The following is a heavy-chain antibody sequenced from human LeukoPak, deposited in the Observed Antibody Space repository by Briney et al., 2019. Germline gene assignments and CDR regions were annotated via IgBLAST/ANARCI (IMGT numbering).Heavy chain of an antibody. CDR1: GGSISNYY. CDR3: ATGPYDYVWGSYRYDYFDY. Sequence: SETLSLTCTVFGGSISNYYWSWIRQPPRKGLEWIGYIYYTGSTNYNPSLKSRVTISADTSKNQFSLKLSSVTAADTAVYYCATGPYDYVWGSYRYDYFDYWGQGTLVTVSS. J-gene: IGHJ4*02. V-gene: IGHV4-59*01. CDR2: IYYTGST. D-gene: IGHD3-16*02.